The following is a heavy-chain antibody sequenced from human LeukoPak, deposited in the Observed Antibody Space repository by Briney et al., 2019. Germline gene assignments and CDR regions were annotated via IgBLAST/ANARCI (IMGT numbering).Heavy chain of an antibody. Sequence: ASAKVSCKASGYTFTSYGISWVRQAPGQGLEWMGWISAYNGNTNYAQKLQGRVTMTTDTSTSTAYMELRSLRSDDTAVYYCARDTPYCSSTSCPGWFDPWGQGTLVTVSS. CDR2: ISAYNGNT. J-gene: IGHJ5*02. V-gene: IGHV1-18*01. CDR1: GYTFTSYG. CDR3: ARDTPYCSSTSCPGWFDP. D-gene: IGHD2-2*01.